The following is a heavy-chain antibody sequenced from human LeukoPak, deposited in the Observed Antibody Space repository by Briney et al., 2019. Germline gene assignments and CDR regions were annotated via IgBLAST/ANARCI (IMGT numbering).Heavy chain of an antibody. CDR1: GGSISSYY. Sequence: ASETLSLTCTVSGGSISSYYWSWIRQPPGKGLEWIGYIYYSGSTDYNPSLKSRVTISVDTSKNQFSLKLSSVTAADTAAYYCARERSYDSSGYYCAYFDYWGQGTLVTVSS. CDR2: IYYSGST. CDR3: ARERSYDSSGYYCAYFDY. D-gene: IGHD3-22*01. J-gene: IGHJ4*02. V-gene: IGHV4-59*01.